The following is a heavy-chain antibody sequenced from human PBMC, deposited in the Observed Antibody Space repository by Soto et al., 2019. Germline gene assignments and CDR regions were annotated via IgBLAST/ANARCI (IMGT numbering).Heavy chain of an antibody. J-gene: IGHJ4*02. Sequence: GGSLRLSCEGSGFTFSDYYISWIRQAPGKGLEWISYSSNSGTFSRYADSVKGRFSISRDNTKNLLYLQMNSLRAEDTAVYYCARSGDNYHRLDSWGQGTPVTVSS. CDR3: ARSGDNYHRLDS. CDR2: SSNSGTFS. V-gene: IGHV3-11*06. D-gene: IGHD1-1*01. CDR1: GFTFSDYY.